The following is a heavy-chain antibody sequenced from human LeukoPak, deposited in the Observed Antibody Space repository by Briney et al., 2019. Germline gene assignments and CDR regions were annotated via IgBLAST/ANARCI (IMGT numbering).Heavy chain of an antibody. Sequence: SETLSLTCTVSGGSISSSSYYWGWIRQPPGKGLEWIGSIYYSGSTYYNPSLKSRVTISVDTSKNQFSLKLSSVTAADTAVYYCAREVPPTVLKQWLALMDVWGKGTTVTVSS. CDR1: GGSISSSSYY. CDR3: AREVPPTVLKQWLALMDV. V-gene: IGHV4-39*07. CDR2: IYYSGST. D-gene: IGHD6-19*01. J-gene: IGHJ6*03.